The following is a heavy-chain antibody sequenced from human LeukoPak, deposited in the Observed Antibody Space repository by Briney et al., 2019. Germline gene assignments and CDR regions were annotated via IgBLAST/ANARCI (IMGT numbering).Heavy chain of an antibody. J-gene: IGHJ5*02. CDR3: ARGTSGWFDP. CDR2: INHSGST. Sequence: PSETLSPTCAVYGGSFSGYYWSWIRQPPGRGLEWIGEINHSGSTNYNPSLKSRVTISVDTSKNQFSLKLSSVTAADTAVYYCARGTSGWFDPWGQGTLVTVSS. CDR1: GGSFSGYY. V-gene: IGHV4-34*01. D-gene: IGHD6-25*01.